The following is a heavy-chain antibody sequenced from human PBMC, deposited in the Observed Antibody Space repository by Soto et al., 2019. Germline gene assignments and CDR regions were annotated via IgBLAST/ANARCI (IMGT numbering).Heavy chain of an antibody. CDR1: GFTFSSYG. V-gene: IGHV3-33*01. CDR2: IWYDGSNK. Sequence: PGGSLRLSCAASGFTFSSYGMHWVRQAPGKGLEWVAVIWYDGSNKYYADSVKGRFTISRDNSKNTLYLQMNSLRAEDTAVYYCARDGYCSGGSCYVFDYWGQGTLVTVSS. J-gene: IGHJ4*02. D-gene: IGHD2-15*01. CDR3: ARDGYCSGGSCYVFDY.